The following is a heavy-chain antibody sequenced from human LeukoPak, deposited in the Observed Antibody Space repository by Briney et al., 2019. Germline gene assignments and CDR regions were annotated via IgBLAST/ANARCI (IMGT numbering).Heavy chain of an antibody. CDR2: ISGSGGST. Sequence: GSLRLSCAASGFTFSSYAMSWVRQAPGKGREWVSAISGSGGSTYYADSVKGRFTISRDNSKNTLYLQMNSLRAEDTAVYYCAKDEYSSSWTYYFDYWGQGTLVTVSS. CDR3: AKDEYSSSWTYYFDY. D-gene: IGHD6-13*01. V-gene: IGHV3-23*01. J-gene: IGHJ4*02. CDR1: GFTFSSYA.